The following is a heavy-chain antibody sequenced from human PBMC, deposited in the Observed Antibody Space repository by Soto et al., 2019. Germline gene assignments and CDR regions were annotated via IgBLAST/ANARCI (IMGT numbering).Heavy chain of an antibody. CDR3: ARGGFWSGYYSWFDP. Sequence: QVQLVQSGAEVRKPGSSVKVSCKTSGGTISNYAISWVRQAPGQGLEWMGGIIPLFGTTNYAQKFQGRVTIIADESTRTAYMELSSLRSEDTAVYYCARGGFWSGYYSWFDPWGQGTLVTVSS. CDR2: IIPLFGTT. CDR1: GGTISNYA. D-gene: IGHD3-3*01. V-gene: IGHV1-69*12. J-gene: IGHJ5*02.